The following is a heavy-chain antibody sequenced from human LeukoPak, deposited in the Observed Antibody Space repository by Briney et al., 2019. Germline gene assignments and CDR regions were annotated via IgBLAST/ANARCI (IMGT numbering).Heavy chain of an antibody. CDR1: GDSISSSY. D-gene: IGHD6-13*01. J-gene: IGHJ4*02. CDR2: ISYSGST. V-gene: IGHV4-59*12. CDR3: AKEERSMPAAGWGY. Sequence: SETLSLTCTVSGDSISSSYWSWIRQPPGKGLEWIGYISYSGSTSSNPSLGSRVTISVDTSKNQFSLKLSSVTAADTAVYYCAKEERSMPAAGWGYWGQGTLVTVSS.